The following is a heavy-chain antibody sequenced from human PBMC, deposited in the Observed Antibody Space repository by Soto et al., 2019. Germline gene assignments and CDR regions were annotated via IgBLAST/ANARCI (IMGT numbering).Heavy chain of an antibody. V-gene: IGHV5-51*01. CDR2: IYPGDSET. J-gene: IGHJ6*02. D-gene: IGHD3-10*01. CDR1: GYNFPTYW. CDR3: ARRQKAGVHIGNGLAV. Sequence: GESLKISCKGSGYNFPTYWIVWVRQMPGKGLEWMGIIYPGDSETRYSPSFQGQVTISADKSISTAYLQWSRLKASDTAIYYCARRQKAGVHIGNGLAVWGQGNTVTV.